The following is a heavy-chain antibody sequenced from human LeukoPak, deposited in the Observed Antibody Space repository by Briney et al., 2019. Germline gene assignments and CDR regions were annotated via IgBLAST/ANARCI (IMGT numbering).Heavy chain of an antibody. CDR2: IAYDGSSE. J-gene: IGHJ3*02. CDR1: GFTFTGYS. CDR3: AIEDYQSSGWTDAFDI. Sequence: GGSLRLSCAASGFTFTGYSMNWFRQAPGKGLEWMAVIAYDGSSEYLADSVKGRFTISRDNSKNTLYLQMNSLRPEDTAVYYCAIEDYQSSGWTDAFDIWGQGTMVTVSS. V-gene: IGHV3-30*03. D-gene: IGHD6-19*01.